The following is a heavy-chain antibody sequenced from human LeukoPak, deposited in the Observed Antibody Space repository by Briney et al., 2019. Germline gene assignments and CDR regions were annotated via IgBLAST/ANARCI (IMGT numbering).Heavy chain of an antibody. Sequence: GGSLRLSCAASGFTFRSYIMNWVARAPGKGLEWVSSISSGSSNIYYAYSVKGRFTISRANAKNSLYLQMNSLRAEDTAVYYCARGGGSGSYNFDYWGQGTLVTVSS. CDR1: GFTFRSYI. CDR3: ARGGGSGSYNFDY. CDR2: ISSGSSNI. D-gene: IGHD3-10*01. V-gene: IGHV3-21*01. J-gene: IGHJ4*02.